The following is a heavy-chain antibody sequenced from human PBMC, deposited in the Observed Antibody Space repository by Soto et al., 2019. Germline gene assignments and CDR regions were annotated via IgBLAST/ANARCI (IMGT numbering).Heavy chain of an antibody. CDR2: IYYSGSI. CDR1: GGSISSSSYY. D-gene: IGHD5-18*01. CDR3: AREPHPIQLWLKIVSYYFDY. V-gene: IGHV4-39*02. J-gene: IGHJ4*02. Sequence: SETLSLTCTDSGGSISSSSYYWGWIRQPPGKGLEWIGSIYYSGSIYYNPSLKSRVTISVDTSKNQFSLKLSSVTAADTAVYYCAREPHPIQLWLKIVSYYFDYWGQGTLVTVSS.